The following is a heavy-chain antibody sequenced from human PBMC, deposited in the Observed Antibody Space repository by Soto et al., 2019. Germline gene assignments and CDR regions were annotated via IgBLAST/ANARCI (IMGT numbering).Heavy chain of an antibody. CDR1: GYTFTSYY. CDR2: MNPNSGNT. J-gene: IGHJ3*02. D-gene: IGHD2-2*01. V-gene: IGHV1-8*02. CDR3: ARGGPAADAFDI. Sequence: ASVKVSCKASGYTFTSYYMHWVRQAPGQGLEWMGWMNPNSGNTGYAQKFQGRVTMTMNTSISTAYMELSSLRSEDTAVYYCARGGPAADAFDIWGQGTMVTVSS.